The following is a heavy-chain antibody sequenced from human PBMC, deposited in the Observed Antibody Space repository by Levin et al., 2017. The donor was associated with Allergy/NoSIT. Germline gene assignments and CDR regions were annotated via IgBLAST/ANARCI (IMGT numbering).Heavy chain of an antibody. CDR1: GFTFSSYG. J-gene: IGHJ4*02. D-gene: IGHD6-19*01. V-gene: IGHV3-33*01. Sequence: GGSLRLSCAASGFTFSSYGMHWVRQAPGKGLEWVAVIWYDGSNKYYADSVKGRFTISRDNSKNTLYLQMNSLRAEDTAVYYCARDRGSGWLNFYDYWGQGTLVTVSS. CDR3: ARDRGSGWLNFYDY. CDR2: IWYDGSNK.